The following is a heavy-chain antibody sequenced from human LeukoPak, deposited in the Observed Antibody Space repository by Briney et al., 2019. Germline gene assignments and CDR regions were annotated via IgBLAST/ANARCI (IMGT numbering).Heavy chain of an antibody. CDR3: AKEKGDGLPFDY. CDR2: VNAKGDVT. V-gene: IGHV3-23*01. Sequence: GGSLRLSCSASGFAFRNYGMAWVRQTPGKGLDFVSAVNAKGDVTFYADSVKGRFTMSRDNSKNTLYLQMNSLRAEDTAVYYCAKEKGDGLPFDYWGQGTLITVSS. CDR1: GFAFRNYG. D-gene: IGHD5-24*01. J-gene: IGHJ4*02.